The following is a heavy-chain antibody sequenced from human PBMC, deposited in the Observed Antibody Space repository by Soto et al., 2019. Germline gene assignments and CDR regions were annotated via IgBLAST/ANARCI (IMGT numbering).Heavy chain of an antibody. Sequence: EVQLVESGGGLVQPGGSLRLSCAASGFTFSSYSMNWVRQAPGKGLEWVSYISSWSTTIYYADSVKGRFTISRDNAKNSLYLQMTSLRAEDTALYYCARAVAAGDYCGQGTLVTVSS. V-gene: IGHV3-48*01. CDR2: ISSWSTTI. D-gene: IGHD6-19*01. CDR1: GFTFSSYS. J-gene: IGHJ4*02. CDR3: ARAVAAGDY.